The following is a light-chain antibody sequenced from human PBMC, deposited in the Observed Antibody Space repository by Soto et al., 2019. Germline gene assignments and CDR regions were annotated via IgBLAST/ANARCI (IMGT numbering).Light chain of an antibody. CDR3: QQTYSLPRT. V-gene: IGKV1-39*01. J-gene: IGKJ1*01. CDR2: SAS. CDR1: QTVSKF. Sequence: DVQMTQSPSSLSASVGDSVTIACRASQTVSKFVNCYQQKPGKVPDLLIYSASTLYSGVPSRFSGSGSGTEFTLTISNLQPEDFATYYCQQTYSLPRTFAQGTKVDIK.